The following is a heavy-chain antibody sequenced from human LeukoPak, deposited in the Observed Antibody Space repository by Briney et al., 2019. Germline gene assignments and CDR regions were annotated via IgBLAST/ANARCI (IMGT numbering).Heavy chain of an antibody. J-gene: IGHJ3*02. CDR2: INHSGGT. CDR1: GGSFSGYS. V-gene: IGHV4-34*01. D-gene: IGHD1-26*01. Sequence: SETLSLTCAVYGGSFSGYSWNWIRQPPVKGLEWIGEINHSGGTNYNPSLKSRVTISVDTSKKQFSLKLSSVTAADTAVYYCAKTMWELYGDDAFDIWGQGTMVTVSS. CDR3: AKTMWELYGDDAFDI.